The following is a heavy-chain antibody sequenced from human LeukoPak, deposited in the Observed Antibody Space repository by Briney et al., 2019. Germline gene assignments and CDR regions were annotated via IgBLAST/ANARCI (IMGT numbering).Heavy chain of an antibody. D-gene: IGHD1-14*01. Sequence: PSETLSPTCTVSGGSISSSAYYWGWIRQPPGKGLEWFGSIYYSENTYYNPSLKSRVTISVDTSKNQFSLKMSSVTAADTAVYFCARERRFLPGYNRRYYYYMDVWGQGTTVTVSS. J-gene: IGHJ6*03. CDR3: ARERRFLPGYNRRYYYYMDV. V-gene: IGHV4-39*07. CDR1: GGSISSSAYY. CDR2: IYYSENT.